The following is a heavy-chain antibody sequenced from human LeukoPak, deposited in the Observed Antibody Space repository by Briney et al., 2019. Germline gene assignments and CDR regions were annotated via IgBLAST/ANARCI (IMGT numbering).Heavy chain of an antibody. CDR1: GGSIRSGDYS. V-gene: IGHV4-30-4*08. Sequence: SQTLSLTCTVSGGSIRSGDYSWNWIRQHPGKGLEWIGYIYYSGSTYYNPSLKSRVTISVDTSKNQFSLKLSSVTAADTAVYYCARRPRILWGFDPWGQGTLVTVSS. D-gene: IGHD2-15*01. CDR2: IYYSGST. CDR3: ARRPRILWGFDP. J-gene: IGHJ5*02.